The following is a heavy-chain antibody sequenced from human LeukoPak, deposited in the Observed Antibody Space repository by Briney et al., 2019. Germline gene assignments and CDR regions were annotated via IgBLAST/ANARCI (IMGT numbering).Heavy chain of an antibody. J-gene: IGHJ5*01. Sequence: ASVKVSCKASGYTFTGYYMHWVRQAPGQGLKWMGWINANSGDTGYAQKFQGRVTMTRDTSVSTAYMELSRLRSDDTAVYFCARADASRWFDYWGQGALVTVSS. CDR3: ARADASRWFDY. CDR2: INANSGDT. CDR1: GYTFTGYY. D-gene: IGHD2-2*01. V-gene: IGHV1-2*02.